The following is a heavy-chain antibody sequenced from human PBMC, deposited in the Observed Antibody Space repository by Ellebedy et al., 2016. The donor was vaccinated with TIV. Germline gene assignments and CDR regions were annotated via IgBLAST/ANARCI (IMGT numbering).Heavy chain of an antibody. J-gene: IGHJ3*02. CDR2: IWYDGNNK. CDR1: GFTFSSYG. CDR3: AREMTMVRGNLAFDI. D-gene: IGHD3-10*01. V-gene: IGHV3-33*01. Sequence: GESLKISCAASGFTFSSYGMHWVRQAPGKGLEWVALIWYDGNNKYYADSVKGRFTISRDNSKDTLYLQMNSLRAEDTAVYYCAREMTMVRGNLAFDIWGQGTLVIVSS.